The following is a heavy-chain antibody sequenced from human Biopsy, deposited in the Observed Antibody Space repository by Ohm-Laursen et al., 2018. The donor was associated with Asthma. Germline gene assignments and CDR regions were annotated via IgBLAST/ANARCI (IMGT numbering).Heavy chain of an antibody. D-gene: IGHD3-10*01. CDR2: IKSKTDGGTT. V-gene: IGHV3-15*01. Sequence: ASRFTFTNAWMTWVLQAPGKALEWGALIKSKTDGGTTDYAAPVKGRFSISRDDSKNTLYLQMNSLKTEDTAVYYCTTWFDSLDSWGQGTLVTVSS. J-gene: IGHJ4*02. CDR1: RFTFTNAW. CDR3: TTWFDSLDS.